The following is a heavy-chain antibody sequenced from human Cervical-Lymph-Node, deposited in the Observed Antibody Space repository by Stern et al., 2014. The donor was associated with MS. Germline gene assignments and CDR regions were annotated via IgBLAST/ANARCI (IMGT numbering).Heavy chain of an antibody. CDR1: GYTFTNYP. V-gene: IGHV7-4-1*02. CDR3: ARDVREYYETSGFDY. CDR2: INTNTGSP. Sequence: VQLVESGSELKKPGASVKVSCKASGYTFTNYPLNWVRQAPGQGLEWMGWINTNTGSPTYAPGFTGRFVFSLDTSVSTAYLQISRLKAEDTAVYYCARDVREYYETSGFDYWGQGTLVTVSS. J-gene: IGHJ4*02. D-gene: IGHD3-22*01.